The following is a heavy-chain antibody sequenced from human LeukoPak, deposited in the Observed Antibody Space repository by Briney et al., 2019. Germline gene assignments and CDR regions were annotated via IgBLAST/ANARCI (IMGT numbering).Heavy chain of an antibody. CDR3: AKERNVDTAMVTVPFDY. CDR2: ISAYNGNT. Sequence: GASVKVSCKASGGTFSSYAISWVRQAPGQGLEWMGWISAYNGNTNYAQKLQGRVTMTTDTSTSTAYMELRSLRSDDTAVYYCAKERNVDTAMVTVPFDYWGQGTLVTVSS. CDR1: GGTFSSYA. J-gene: IGHJ4*02. D-gene: IGHD5-18*01. V-gene: IGHV1-18*01.